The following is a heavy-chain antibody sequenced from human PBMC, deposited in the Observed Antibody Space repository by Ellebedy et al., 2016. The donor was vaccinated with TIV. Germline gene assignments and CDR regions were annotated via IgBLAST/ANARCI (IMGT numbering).Heavy chain of an antibody. D-gene: IGHD6-13*01. J-gene: IGHJ4*02. V-gene: IGHV3-23*01. CDR2: ISGRGST. CDR3: AKRRLTAGGDFDY. CDR1: GFTFSDYG. Sequence: PGGSLRLSCAASGFTFSDYGMSWVRQAPGKGLEWVSTISGRGSTYYADSVKGRFTISRDISKNMVYLQMKSLRAEDTAVYYCAKRRLTAGGDFDYWGQGTLVTVSS.